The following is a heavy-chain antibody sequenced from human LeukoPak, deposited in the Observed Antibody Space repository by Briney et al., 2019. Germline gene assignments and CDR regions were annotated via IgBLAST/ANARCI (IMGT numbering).Heavy chain of an antibody. V-gene: IGHV1-69*02. Sequence: SVKVSCKASGGTFSSYTISWVRQAPGQGLEWMGRIIPILGIANYAQKFQGRVTITADKSTSTAYMELSSLRSEDTAVYYCARVPSRARYCSSTSCSYYFDYWGQGTLVTVSS. J-gene: IGHJ4*02. CDR1: GGTFSSYT. CDR2: IIPILGIA. CDR3: ARVPSRARYCSSTSCSYYFDY. D-gene: IGHD2-2*01.